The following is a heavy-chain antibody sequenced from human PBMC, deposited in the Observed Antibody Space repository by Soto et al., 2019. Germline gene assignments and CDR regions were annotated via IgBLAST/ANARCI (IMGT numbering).Heavy chain of an antibody. D-gene: IGHD3-22*01. CDR3: AREPGHSSGYPTGWFDP. Sequence: QVQLQQWGAGLLKPSETLSLTCAVYGGSFSGYYWSWIRQPPGKGLEWIGEINHSGSTNYNPSLKSRVTISVDTSKNQFSLKLSSVTAADTAVYYCAREPGHSSGYPTGWFDPWGQGTLVTVSS. V-gene: IGHV4-34*01. J-gene: IGHJ5*02. CDR1: GGSFSGYY. CDR2: INHSGST.